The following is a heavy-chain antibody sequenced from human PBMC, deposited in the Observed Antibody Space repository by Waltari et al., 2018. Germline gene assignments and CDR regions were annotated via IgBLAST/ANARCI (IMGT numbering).Heavy chain of an antibody. V-gene: IGHV1-3*01. CDR2: INAGNGNT. J-gene: IGHJ6*03. CDR1: GYTFTSYA. CDR3: ARGVLGYCTGGVCYSAYYYYYMDV. D-gene: IGHD2-8*02. Sequence: QVQLVQSGAEVKKLGASVKVSCKASGYTFTSYAMHWVRQAPGQRLEWMGWINAGNGNTKYSQKFQGRVTITRDTSASTAYMELSSLRSEDTAVYYCARGVLGYCTGGVCYSAYYYYYMDVWGKGTTVTVSS.